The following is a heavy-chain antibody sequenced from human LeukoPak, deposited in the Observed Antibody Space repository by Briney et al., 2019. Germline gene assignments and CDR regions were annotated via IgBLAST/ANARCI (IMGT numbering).Heavy chain of an antibody. V-gene: IGHV3-64*01. Sequence: GGSLRLSCAGSGFTFSNYAMYWVRQAPGKGLENVAGIGSNGDSTYYANSVKGRFTISKDNSKNTLFLQMGSLRAEDMAVYYCARGNVVGATRPFDYWGQGTLVTVSS. CDR1: GFTFSNYA. CDR2: IGSNGDST. J-gene: IGHJ4*02. CDR3: ARGNVVGATRPFDY. D-gene: IGHD1-26*01.